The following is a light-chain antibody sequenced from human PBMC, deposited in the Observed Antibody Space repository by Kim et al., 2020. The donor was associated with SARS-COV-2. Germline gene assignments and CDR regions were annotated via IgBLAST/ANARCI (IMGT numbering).Light chain of an antibody. Sequence: SPGERPTLPGRASHFISDSLAWYQQLPGQTPRLLIYSASNRATGIPARFSGRGSGTDFSLTISSLEPEDFAVYYCQQRYNRISFGQGTRLEIK. J-gene: IGKJ5*01. CDR1: HFISDS. CDR2: SAS. CDR3: QQRYNRIS. V-gene: IGKV3-11*01.